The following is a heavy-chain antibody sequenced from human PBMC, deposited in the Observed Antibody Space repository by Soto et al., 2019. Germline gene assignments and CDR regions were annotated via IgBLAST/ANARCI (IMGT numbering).Heavy chain of an antibody. CDR2: IYWDDDK. V-gene: IGHV2-5*02. J-gene: IGHJ4*02. Sequence: SGPTLVNPTQTLTLTCTFSGFSLSTSGVGVGWIRQPPGKALEWLALIYWDDDKRYSPSLKSRLTITKDTSKNQVVLTMTNMDPVDTATYYCAHLMGAAGTLAFFCDYWGQGTLVTVSS. D-gene: IGHD6-13*01. CDR1: GFSLSTSGVG. CDR3: AHLMGAAGTLAFFCDY.